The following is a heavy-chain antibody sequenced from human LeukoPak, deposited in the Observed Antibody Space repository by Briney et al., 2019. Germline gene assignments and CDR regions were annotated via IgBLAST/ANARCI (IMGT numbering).Heavy chain of an antibody. J-gene: IGHJ6*02. CDR1: GGSFNGYY. Sequence: SETLSLTCAVYGGSFNGYYWSWIRQPPGKGLEWIGYIYYTGTTSYNPSLKSRVTISADTSKNHFSLKLSSVTAADTAVYYCASHSSSWTPPDVWGQGTTVTVSS. CDR2: IYYTGTT. V-gene: IGHV4-59*01. D-gene: IGHD6-13*01. CDR3: ASHSSSWTPPDV.